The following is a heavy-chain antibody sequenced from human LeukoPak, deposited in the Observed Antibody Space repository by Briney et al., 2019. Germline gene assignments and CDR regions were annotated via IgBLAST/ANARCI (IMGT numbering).Heavy chain of an antibody. V-gene: IGHV3-30*04. CDR3: ARDISGSANYYFDY. Sequence: PGGSLRLSCAAFGLTLSNSAMHLVRQAPDKGLEWVAVISVDGRDTHYADSVKGRFTISRDNSKNTVYLQMNSLRAEDAALYYCARDISGSANYYFDYWGQGTLVTVSS. J-gene: IGHJ4*02. CDR2: ISVDGRDT. CDR1: GLTLSNSA. D-gene: IGHD3-10*01.